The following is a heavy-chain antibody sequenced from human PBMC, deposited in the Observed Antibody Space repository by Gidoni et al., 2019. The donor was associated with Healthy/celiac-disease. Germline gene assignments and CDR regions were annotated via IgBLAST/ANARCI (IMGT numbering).Heavy chain of an antibody. J-gene: IGHJ5*02. CDR1: GYTFTSYA. CDR3: ARESRPYDYGDYGDKPPPYNXFXP. V-gene: IGHV1-3*01. CDR2: INAGNGNT. Sequence: QVQLVQSGAEVKKPGASVTVSCKASGYTFTSYAMHWVRQAPGQRLEWMGWINAGNGNTKYSQKFQGRVTITRDTSASTAYMELSSLRSEDTAVYYCARESRPYDYGDYGDKPPPYNXFXPWGQGTLVTVSS. D-gene: IGHD4-17*01.